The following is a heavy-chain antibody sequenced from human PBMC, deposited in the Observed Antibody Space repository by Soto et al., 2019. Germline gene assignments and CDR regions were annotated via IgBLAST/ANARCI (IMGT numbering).Heavy chain of an antibody. CDR2: ISSGSGAK. J-gene: IGHJ4*02. V-gene: IGHV3-48*02. Sequence: EVHLVESGGGLVQPGGSLRLSCAASGFTFSSYYMNWVRQAPGKGLEWVSYISSGSGAKHYADSVKGRFTISRDNARNSLYLQMNSLRDEDTAVYYCAGGPDCSGDNCYTYYFDYWGQGTLVSVPS. CDR3: AGGPDCSGDNCYTYYFDY. D-gene: IGHD2-15*01. CDR1: GFTFSSYY.